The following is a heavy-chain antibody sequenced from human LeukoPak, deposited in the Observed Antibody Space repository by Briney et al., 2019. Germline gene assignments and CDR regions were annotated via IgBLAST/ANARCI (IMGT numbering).Heavy chain of an antibody. CDR1: GFTFSTNY. Sequence: GGSLRLSCAASGFTFSTNYMSWVRQAPGKELEWVSVIYSGGNTYYADSVKGRFTISRDNSKNTVYLQMNSLRAEDTAVYYCARGLYADYAFDYWGQGTLVTVSS. CDR3: ARGLYADYAFDY. D-gene: IGHD4-17*01. V-gene: IGHV3-66*01. CDR2: IYSGGNT. J-gene: IGHJ4*02.